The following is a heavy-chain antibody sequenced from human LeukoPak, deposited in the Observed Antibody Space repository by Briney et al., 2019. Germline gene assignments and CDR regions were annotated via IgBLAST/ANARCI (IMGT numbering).Heavy chain of an antibody. CDR3: AKAGYSSSWYFPFDP. D-gene: IGHD6-13*01. V-gene: IGHV3-9*01. CDR1: GFTFDDYA. Sequence: SLRLSCAASGFTFDDYAMHWVRQAPGKGLEWVSGISWNSGSIGYADSVKGRFTISRDNAKNSLYLQMNSLRAEDTALYYCAKAGYSSSWYFPFDPWGQGTLVTVSS. CDR2: ISWNSGSI. J-gene: IGHJ5*02.